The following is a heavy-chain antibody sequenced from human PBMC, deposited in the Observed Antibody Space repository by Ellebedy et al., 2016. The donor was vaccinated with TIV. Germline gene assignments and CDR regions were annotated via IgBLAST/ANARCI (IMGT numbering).Heavy chain of an antibody. V-gene: IGHV3-23*01. J-gene: IGHJ4*02. CDR3: AKGAQYQYYFDY. Sequence: GGSLRLXXAASGFTFSSYAMSWVRQAPGKGLEWVSAISGSGGSTYYADSVKGRFTISRDNSKNTLYLQMNSLRAEDTAVYYCAKGAQYQYYFDYWGQGTLVTVSS. CDR1: GFTFSSYA. D-gene: IGHD2-2*01. CDR2: ISGSGGST.